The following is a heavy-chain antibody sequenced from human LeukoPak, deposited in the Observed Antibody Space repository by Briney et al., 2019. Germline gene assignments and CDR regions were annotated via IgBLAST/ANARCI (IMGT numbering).Heavy chain of an antibody. CDR2: IYYRGNT. J-gene: IGHJ4*02. Sequence: SETLSLTCAVYGGSFSAYYWAWIRQPPGRGLEWIGSIYYRGNTYHNPSLKSRVTISVDPSKNQFSLSVISVTAADTAVYFCARPTTGPATQGYDSWGQGILVTVAS. CDR3: ARPTTGPATQGYDS. CDR1: GGSFSAYY. D-gene: IGHD1-1*01. V-gene: IGHV4-39*01.